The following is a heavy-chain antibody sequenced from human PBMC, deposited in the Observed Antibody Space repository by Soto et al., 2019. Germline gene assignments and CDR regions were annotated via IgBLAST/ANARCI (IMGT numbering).Heavy chain of an antibody. V-gene: IGHV4-4*02. CDR1: GDSITNSHW. Sequence: QVQLQESGPGLVQPSGTLSLTCAVSGDSITNSHWWGWVRQTPGKGLEWMGETYHIGTTNYNPSLKTRVTISIDKSKNQFSLKMNSVTAADTAVYYCAREVNSSPARGPNWFDPWGQGTLVTVSS. J-gene: IGHJ5*02. D-gene: IGHD6-13*01. CDR3: AREVNSSPARGPNWFDP. CDR2: TYHIGTT.